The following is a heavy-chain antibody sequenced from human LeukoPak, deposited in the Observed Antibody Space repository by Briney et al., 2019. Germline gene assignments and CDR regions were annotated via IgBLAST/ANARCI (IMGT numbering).Heavy chain of an antibody. D-gene: IGHD3-10*01. Sequence: GGSLRLSCAASGFTFSSYAMHWVRQAPGKGLEWVAVISYDGSNKYYADSVKGRFTISRDNAKNSLYLQMNSLRAEDTAVYYCARRGLASCYGSGSYRSGDYWGQGTLVTVSS. J-gene: IGHJ4*02. CDR1: GFTFSSYA. CDR2: ISYDGSNK. CDR3: ARRGLASCYGSGSYRSGDY. V-gene: IGHV3-30*04.